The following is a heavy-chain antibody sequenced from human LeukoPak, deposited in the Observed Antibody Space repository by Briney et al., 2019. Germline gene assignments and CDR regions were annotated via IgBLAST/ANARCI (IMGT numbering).Heavy chain of an antibody. J-gene: IGHJ4*02. D-gene: IGHD6-19*01. V-gene: IGHV1-69*13. CDR2: TIPIFGTA. CDR1: GGTFSSYA. CDR3: ARVVAVAGLPGADY. Sequence: SVKVSCKASGGTFSSYAISWVRQAPGQGLEWMGGTIPIFGTANYAQKFQGRVTITADESTSTAYMELSSLRSEDTAVYYCARVVAVAGLPGADYWGQGTLVTVSS.